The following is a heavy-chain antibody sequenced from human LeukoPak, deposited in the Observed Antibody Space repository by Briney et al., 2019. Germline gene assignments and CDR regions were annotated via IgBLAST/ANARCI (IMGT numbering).Heavy chain of an antibody. CDR2: INPKSGGT. V-gene: IGHV1-2*02. J-gene: IGHJ4*02. Sequence: ASVRVSCKPSGYTFTDRYVHWLRLAPGQGPEWMGWINPKSGGTQFAMQFRGRVTMNTDPSITTVYMDLRSLVSDDTAVYYCVREGSNQMGSIHFDLWGQGTLLTVSS. D-gene: IGHD5-24*01. CDR1: GYTFTDRY. CDR3: VREGSNQMGSIHFDL.